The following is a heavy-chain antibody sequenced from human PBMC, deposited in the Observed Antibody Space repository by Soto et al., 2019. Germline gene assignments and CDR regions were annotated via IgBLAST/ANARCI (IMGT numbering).Heavy chain of an antibody. CDR2: ITPYNGNT. CDR1: GYTFTNYG. V-gene: IGHV1-18*01. D-gene: IGHD3-10*01. J-gene: IGHJ4*02. Sequence: QVHLVQSGAEVKKPGASVKVSCKASGYTFTNYGVTWVRQAPGQGLEWMGWITPYNGNTHYAQKVQGRVTMTTDTSTSTAYMELWSLRSDDTAVYYCARAGDYGSFYFFDNWGQGTLVTVSS. CDR3: ARAGDYGSFYFFDN.